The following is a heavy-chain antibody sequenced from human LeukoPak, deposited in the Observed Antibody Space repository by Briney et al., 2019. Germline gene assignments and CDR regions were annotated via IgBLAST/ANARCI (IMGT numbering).Heavy chain of an antibody. J-gene: IGHJ6*02. CDR2: MDDSGDT. D-gene: IGHD6-13*01. CDR3: ARDSRYDSGWFDDGLDV. Sequence: SETLSLTCTVSGDSMRSYDGSWLRQAPGKGLEWLAHMDDSGDTNYNPSLKGRGSISVDTSKNQFALKLRSVTAADTAVYYCARDSRYDSGWFDDGLDVWGPGTTVTVSS. V-gene: IGHV4-59*01. CDR1: GDSMRSYD.